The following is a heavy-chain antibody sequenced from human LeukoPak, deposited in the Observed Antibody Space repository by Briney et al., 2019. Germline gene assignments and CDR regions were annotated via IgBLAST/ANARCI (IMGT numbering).Heavy chain of an antibody. D-gene: IGHD4-23*01. CDR2: IRHDGSDK. J-gene: IGHJ4*02. CDR3: AKLDYGGNGDY. Sequence: GGSLRLSCAASGFTFSGYGMHWVRQAPGKGLEWVAFIRHDGSDKYHADSVKGRFTISRDDSKNTLYLQMDSLRAEDMAVYYCAKLDYGGNGDYWGQGTLVTVSS. V-gene: IGHV3-30*02. CDR1: GFTFSGYG.